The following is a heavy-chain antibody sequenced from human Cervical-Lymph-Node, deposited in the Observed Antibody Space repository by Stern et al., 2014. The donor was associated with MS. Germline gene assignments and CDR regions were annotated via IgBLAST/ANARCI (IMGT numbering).Heavy chain of an antibody. D-gene: IGHD4-17*01. Sequence: QVTLRESGPVLVKPTETLTLTCTVSGFSLRNVGVGVSWIRQPPGKALEWLAHISSDDEKSYSTSLKTRLTISKYTSQSQVVLTMTNMDPVDTATYYCARNYGDYIFGYGMDVWGQGTTVSVSS. CDR3: ARNYGDYIFGYGMDV. J-gene: IGHJ6*02. V-gene: IGHV2-26*01. CDR2: ISSDDEK. CDR1: GFSLRNVGVG.